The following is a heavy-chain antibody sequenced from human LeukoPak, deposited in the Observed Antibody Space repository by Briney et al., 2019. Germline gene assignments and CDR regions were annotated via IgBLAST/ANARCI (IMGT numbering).Heavy chain of an antibody. CDR1: GGSISSYY. Sequence: SETLSLTCTVSGGSISSYYWSWIRQPPGKGLEWIGYIYYSGNTYYNPSLESRVTISVDTSKNQFSLNLSSVTAADTAVYYCASSIPPFDPWGQGTLVTVSS. J-gene: IGHJ5*02. V-gene: IGHV4-59*08. CDR2: IYYSGNT. CDR3: ASSIPPFDP. D-gene: IGHD2-2*02.